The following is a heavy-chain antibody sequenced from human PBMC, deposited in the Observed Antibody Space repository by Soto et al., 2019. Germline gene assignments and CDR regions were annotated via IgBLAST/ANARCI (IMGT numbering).Heavy chain of an antibody. CDR3: ARDRDSDTFFPYFYGMDV. D-gene: IGHD3-16*01. CDR2: ISSSAKTI. V-gene: IGHV3-48*03. J-gene: IGHJ6*02. Sequence: GGSLRLSCVASGFAFSSYEMNWVRQAPGKGLEWVSYISSSAKTIYYADSVKGRFTISRDNAKSSLYLQMNSLRAEDAAVYYCARDRDSDTFFPYFYGMDVWGQGTTVTVSS. CDR1: GFAFSSYE.